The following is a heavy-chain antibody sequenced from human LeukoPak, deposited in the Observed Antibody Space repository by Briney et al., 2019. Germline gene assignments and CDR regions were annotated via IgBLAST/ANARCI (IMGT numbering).Heavy chain of an antibody. V-gene: IGHV5-51*01. CDR3: VRLDTSGHYYFDY. J-gene: IGHJ4*02. Sequence: PGESLKISCKGSGYSFTNYWIGWVRQLPGKGLEWTGIIYPGDSDTRYSPSFQGQVTVSADKSISTAYLQWSSLKASDTAMYHCVRLDTSGHYYFDYWGQGTLVTVSS. D-gene: IGHD3-22*01. CDR1: GYSFTNYW. CDR2: IYPGDSDT.